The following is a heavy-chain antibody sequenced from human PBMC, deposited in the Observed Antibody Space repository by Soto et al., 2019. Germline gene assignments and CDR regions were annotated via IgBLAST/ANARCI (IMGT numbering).Heavy chain of an antibody. J-gene: IGHJ3*02. CDR2: IVVGSGNT. V-gene: IGHV1-58*01. Sequence: GASVKVSCKASGFTFTSSAVQWVRQARGQRLEWIGWIVVGSGNTNYAQKFQERVTITRDMSTSTAYMELSSLRSEDTAVYYCAAAGYYDSSGYFGLDAFDIWGQGTMVTVSS. CDR3: AAAGYYDSSGYFGLDAFDI. CDR1: GFTFTSSA. D-gene: IGHD3-22*01.